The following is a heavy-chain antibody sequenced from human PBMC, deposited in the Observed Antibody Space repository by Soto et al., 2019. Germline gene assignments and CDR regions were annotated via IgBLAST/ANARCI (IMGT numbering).Heavy chain of an antibody. J-gene: IGHJ3*02. Sequence: GGSLRLSCVASGFTLDTHAINWVRQAPGKGLEWVSTFGTTAGRTHFADPVKGRFPISRDNSKNTLYLQMNSLRAEDTAVYYCAKKRGAFDIWGQGTMVTVSS. CDR2: FGTTAGRT. CDR1: GFTLDTHA. D-gene: IGHD3-10*01. CDR3: AKKRGAFDI. V-gene: IGHV3-23*01.